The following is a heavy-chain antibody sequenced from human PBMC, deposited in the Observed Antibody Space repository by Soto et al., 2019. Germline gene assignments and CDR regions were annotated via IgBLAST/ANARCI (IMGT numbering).Heavy chain of an antibody. CDR3: AGACNGEGLQLGNYYYYGMDV. CDR2: IIPIFGTA. Sequence: SVKVSCKASGGTFSSYAISWVRQAPGQGLEWMGGIIPIFGTANYAQKFQGRVTITADASTRTAYMELRSLRSEDTAVYYCAGACNGEGLQLGNYYYYGMDVWGQGTTVTGSS. V-gene: IGHV1-69*13. J-gene: IGHJ6*02. CDR1: GGTFSSYA. D-gene: IGHD6-6*01.